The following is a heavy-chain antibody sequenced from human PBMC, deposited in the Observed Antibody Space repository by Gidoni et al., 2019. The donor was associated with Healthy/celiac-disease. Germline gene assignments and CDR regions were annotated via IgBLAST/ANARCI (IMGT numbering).Heavy chain of an antibody. Sequence: EVQLLESGGGLVQPGGSLRLSCAASGFPFSSYAMRWVRQAPGKGLEWVSAISGCGGSTYYADSVKGRFTISRDNSKNTLYLQMNSLRAEDTAVYYCAKDPSSSPPDLDYWGQGTLVTVSS. CDR1: GFPFSSYA. CDR2: ISGCGGST. D-gene: IGHD6-6*01. CDR3: AKDPSSSPPDLDY. V-gene: IGHV3-23*01. J-gene: IGHJ4*02.